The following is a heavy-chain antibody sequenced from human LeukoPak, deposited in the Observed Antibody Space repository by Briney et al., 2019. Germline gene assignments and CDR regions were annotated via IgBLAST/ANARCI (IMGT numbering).Heavy chain of an antibody. CDR3: ASYCTTTTCRPFDY. CDR2: IYYSGGT. J-gene: IGHJ4*02. Sequence: SETLSLTCTVSGGSISSSSSYWGWTRQPPGKGLEWIGTIYYSGGTYYNPSLKSRVTISVDTSKNQFSLNLSSVTAADTVVYYCASYCTTTTCRPFDYWGQGTLVTVSS. D-gene: IGHD2-2*01. CDR1: GGSISSSSSY. V-gene: IGHV4-39*01.